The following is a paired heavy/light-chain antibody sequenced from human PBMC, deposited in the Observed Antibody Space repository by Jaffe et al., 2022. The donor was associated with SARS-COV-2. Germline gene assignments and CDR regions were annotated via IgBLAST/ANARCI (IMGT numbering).Light chain of an antibody. CDR2: WAS. Sequence: DIVMTQSPGSLAVPLGERATINCRSSLSILSTSTNKNFLAWYQQKPGQSPKLLIYWASTRVSGVPDRFSGSGSGTNFTLTINSLQAEDVAVYYCQQYFSTSISFGQGTRLEIK. CDR3: QQYFSTSIS. CDR1: LSILSTSTNKNF. V-gene: IGKV4-1*01. J-gene: IGKJ5*01.
Heavy chain of an antibody. CDR3: ARDVDRGGDLDY. V-gene: IGHV3-7*01. D-gene: IGHD2-21*01. Sequence: EVQLVESGGALVQPGGSLRLSCAASGFTFSSYWMTWVRQAPGRGLEWVAKINQDGSEKYYVDSVEGRFTISRDNAKNSLYLQMNSLRAEDTAVYYCARDVDRGGDLDYWGQGTMVIVSS. J-gene: IGHJ4*02. CDR2: INQDGSEK. CDR1: GFTFSSYW.